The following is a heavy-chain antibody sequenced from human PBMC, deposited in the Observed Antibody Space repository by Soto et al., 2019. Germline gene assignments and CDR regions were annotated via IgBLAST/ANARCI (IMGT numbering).Heavy chain of an antibody. V-gene: IGHV3-23*01. D-gene: IGHD6-19*01. Sequence: EVQLLESGGGLVQPGGSLRLSCAASGFTFVNYAMNWVRQAPGKGLEWVATLSGSGTSTYYADSVKGLFTISRDNSRNTLYLQMNSLRAEDTAVYYCAKGTSNGGWFNPFDYWGQGTLVTVSS. CDR2: LSGSGTST. CDR1: GFTFVNYA. J-gene: IGHJ4*02. CDR3: AKGTSNGGWFNPFDY.